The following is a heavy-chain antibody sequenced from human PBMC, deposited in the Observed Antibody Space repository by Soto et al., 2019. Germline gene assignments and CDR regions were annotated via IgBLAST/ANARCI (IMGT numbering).Heavy chain of an antibody. CDR2: ISWNSGSI. Sequence: AGGSLRLSCAASGFTFDDYAMHWVRQAPGKGLEWVSGISWNSGSIAYADSVKGRFTISRDNAKNSLYLQMNSLRAEDTALYYCAKDIEYDFRSGYFDDWGQGTLVTVSS. CDR3: AKDIEYDFRSGYFDD. CDR1: GFTFDDYA. J-gene: IGHJ4*02. D-gene: IGHD3-3*01. V-gene: IGHV3-9*01.